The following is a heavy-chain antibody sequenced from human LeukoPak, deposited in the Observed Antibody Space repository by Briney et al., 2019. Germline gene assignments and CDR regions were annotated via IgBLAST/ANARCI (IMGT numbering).Heavy chain of an antibody. Sequence: GGSLRLSRAASGFTFSSYAMHWVRQAPGKGLEWVAVISYDGSNKYYADSVKGRFTISRDNSKNTLYLQMNSLRAEDTAVYYCARDSHPIVGALFDYWGQGTLVTVSS. CDR1: GFTFSSYA. D-gene: IGHD1-26*01. CDR3: ARDSHPIVGALFDY. CDR2: ISYDGSNK. V-gene: IGHV3-30-3*01. J-gene: IGHJ4*02.